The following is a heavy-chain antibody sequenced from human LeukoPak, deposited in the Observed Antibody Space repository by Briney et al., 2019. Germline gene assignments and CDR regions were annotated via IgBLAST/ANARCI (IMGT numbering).Heavy chain of an antibody. J-gene: IGHJ4*02. CDR1: GFTFSSFG. D-gene: IGHD1-26*01. CDR2: ISYDGSSK. Sequence: QPGRSLRLSCAASGFTFSSFGMHWVRQAPGKGLEWVAGISYDGSSKYYADSVKGRFTISRDNSRNTLYLQMNSLRAEDTAVYYCARAVGARREYEYYFDYWGQGTLVTVSS. CDR3: ARAVGARREYEYYFDY. V-gene: IGHV3-30*03.